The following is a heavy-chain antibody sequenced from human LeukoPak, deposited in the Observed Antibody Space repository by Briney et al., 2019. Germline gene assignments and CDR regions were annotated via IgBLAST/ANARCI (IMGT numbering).Heavy chain of an antibody. CDR3: ARGTGTTRPPGY. CDR2: INPHSGGT. CDR1: GYRFTGYY. J-gene: IGHJ4*02. Sequence: ASVKVSCKASGYRFTGYYIHWVRQAPGQGLEWMGWINPHSGGTKFAQKFQGRVTMTRDTSISTAYMELSRLRSDDTAVYYCARGTGTTRPPGYWGQGTLVTVSS. V-gene: IGHV1-2*02. D-gene: IGHD1-1*01.